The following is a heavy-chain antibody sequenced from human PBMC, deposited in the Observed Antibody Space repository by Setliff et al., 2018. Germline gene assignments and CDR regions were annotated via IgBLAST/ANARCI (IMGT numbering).Heavy chain of an antibody. CDR3: ARDTSSDWAAWFDP. D-gene: IGHD3-22*01. Sequence: SETLSLTCNVSGDSINRSGYYWGWIRQPPGKGLEWIGSMYYSGSNDYNPSLKSRVTISLDTSKNQFSLKLSSVTAADTAIYYCARDTSSDWAAWFDPWSQGILVTVSS. CDR2: MYYSGSN. CDR1: GDSINRSGYY. V-gene: IGHV4-39*07. J-gene: IGHJ5*02.